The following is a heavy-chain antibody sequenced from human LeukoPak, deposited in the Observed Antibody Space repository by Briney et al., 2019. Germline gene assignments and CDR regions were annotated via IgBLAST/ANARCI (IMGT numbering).Heavy chain of an antibody. CDR1: GYTFTSYD. CDR2: ISAYNGNT. J-gene: IGHJ4*02. CDR3: ARDKLYYYDSSGYYY. D-gene: IGHD3-22*01. Sequence: ASVKVSCKASGYTFTSYDISWVRQAPGQGLEWMGWISAYNGNTNYAQKLQGRVTMTTDTSTSTAYMELRSLRSDDTAVYYCARDKLYYYDSSGYYYWGQGTLVTVSS. V-gene: IGHV1-18*01.